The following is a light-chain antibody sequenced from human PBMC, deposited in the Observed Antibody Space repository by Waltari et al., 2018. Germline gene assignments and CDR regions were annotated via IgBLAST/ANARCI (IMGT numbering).Light chain of an antibody. Sequence: QSALTQPRSVSGSPGQSVTISCTGTSSDVGSYKYVSWYQQHPGKALKLVIYDVSKRPAGVPDRFSGSKSGNTASLTISGLQAEDEADYYCCSYAGNYTWVFGGGTKLTVL. V-gene: IGLV2-11*01. J-gene: IGLJ3*02. CDR3: CSYAGNYTWV. CDR2: DVS. CDR1: SSDVGSYKY.